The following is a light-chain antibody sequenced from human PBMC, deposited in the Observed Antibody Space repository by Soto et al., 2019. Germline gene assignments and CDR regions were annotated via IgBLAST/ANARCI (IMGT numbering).Light chain of an antibody. V-gene: IGKV1-39*01. CDR2: AAS. Sequence: DIQMTQPPSSLSASVGERVTITCRASQSIRSYLNWYQQKPGKAPNLLIFAASSLQSGVPPRFSGSGSETDFTLTITSLQREDVATYYCQQSFTTPTFGQGTKVDIK. J-gene: IGKJ1*01. CDR3: QQSFTTPT. CDR1: QSIRSY.